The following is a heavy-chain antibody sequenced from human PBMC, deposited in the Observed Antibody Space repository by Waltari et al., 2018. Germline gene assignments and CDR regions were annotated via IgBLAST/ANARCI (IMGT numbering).Heavy chain of an antibody. D-gene: IGHD3-16*01. CDR3: ATFKGDY. Sequence: EVQLLESGGGLVQPGGSLRLSCAASGFTFCTYSMSWVRQVPGKGLEWVSSISGSGTGTYYADSVKGRFTISRDNSKNTLYLQMNSLRAEDTALYYCATFKGDYWGQGTLVTVSS. J-gene: IGHJ4*02. V-gene: IGHV3-23*01. CDR2: ISGSGTGT. CDR1: GFTFCTYS.